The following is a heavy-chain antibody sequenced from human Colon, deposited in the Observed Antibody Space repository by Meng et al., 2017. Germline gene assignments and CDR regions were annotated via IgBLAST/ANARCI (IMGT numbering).Heavy chain of an antibody. Sequence: GQRQESGTGLVKPSQTLSLTCVVSGGSISGDGYYWSWIRQHPGKGLEWIGYVHDSGDTYYKSSLKSRITISIDTSENQFSLKLKSVTAADTAVYYCARDPSNRGAFFDPWGQGTLVTVSS. D-gene: IGHD3-10*01. V-gene: IGHV4-31*11. J-gene: IGHJ5*02. CDR3: ARDPSNRGAFFDP. CDR2: VHDSGDT. CDR1: GGSISGDGYY.